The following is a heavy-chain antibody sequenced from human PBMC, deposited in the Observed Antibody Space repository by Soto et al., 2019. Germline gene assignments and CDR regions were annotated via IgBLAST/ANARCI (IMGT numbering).Heavy chain of an antibody. CDR3: AGDPAVHYYDSSGRYFDY. CDR2: IIPILGIA. Sequence: SVKVSCKASGGTFSSYTISWVRQAPGQGLEWMGRIIPILGIANYAQKFQGRVTITADKSTSTAYMELSSLRSEDTAVYYCAGDPAVHYYDSSGRYFDYWGQGTLVTVSS. D-gene: IGHD3-22*01. J-gene: IGHJ4*02. V-gene: IGHV1-69*04. CDR1: GGTFSSYT.